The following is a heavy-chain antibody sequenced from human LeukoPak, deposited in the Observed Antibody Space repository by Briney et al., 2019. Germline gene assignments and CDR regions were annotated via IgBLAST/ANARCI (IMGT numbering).Heavy chain of an antibody. Sequence: GGSLRLSCAASGFTFSSYWMHWVRQAPGKGLVGVSRINSDGSSTSYADSVKGRFTISRDNAKNTLYLQMNSLRAEDTAVYYCARRAGAASTDYWGQGTLVTVSS. J-gene: IGHJ4*02. CDR1: GFTFSSYW. D-gene: IGHD2-15*01. V-gene: IGHV3-74*01. CDR2: INSDGSST. CDR3: ARRAGAASTDY.